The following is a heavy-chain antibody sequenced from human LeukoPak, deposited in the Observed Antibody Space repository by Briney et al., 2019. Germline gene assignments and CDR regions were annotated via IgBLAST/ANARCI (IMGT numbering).Heavy chain of an antibody. V-gene: IGHV4-30-2*01. J-gene: IGHJ2*01. CDR3: ARGKYYDYVWGSYRPDWYFDL. Sequence: SQTLSLTCAVSGGSISSGGYSWSWIRQPPGKGLEWIEYIYHSGSTYYNPSLKSRVTISVDRSKNQFSLKLSSVTAADTAVYYCARGKYYDYVWGSYRPDWYFDLWGRGTLVTVSS. CDR2: IYHSGST. CDR1: GGSISSGGYS. D-gene: IGHD3-16*02.